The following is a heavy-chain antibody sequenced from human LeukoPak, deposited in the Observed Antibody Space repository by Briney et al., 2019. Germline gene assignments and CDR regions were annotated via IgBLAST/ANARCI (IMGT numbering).Heavy chain of an antibody. CDR3: AREYYGGNRQYYFDY. CDR2: ISYDGSNK. CDR1: GFTFSSYA. V-gene: IGHV3-30-3*01. Sequence: GGSLRLSCAASGFTFSSYAMHWVRQAPGKGLEWVAVISYDGSNKYYADSVKGRSTISRDNSKNTLYLQMNSLRAEDTAVYYCAREYYGGNRQYYFDYWGQGTLVTVSS. D-gene: IGHD4-23*01. J-gene: IGHJ4*02.